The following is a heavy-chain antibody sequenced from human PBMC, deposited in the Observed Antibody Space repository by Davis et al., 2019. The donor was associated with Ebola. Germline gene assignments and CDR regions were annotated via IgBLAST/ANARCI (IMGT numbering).Heavy chain of an antibody. J-gene: IGHJ4*02. Sequence: SETLSLTCTVSGGSISSSSYYWSWIRQPPGKGLEWIGRIYTSGSTNYNPSLKSRVTMSVDTSKNQFSLKLSSVTAADTAVYYCARQGRLVPAATIDYWGQGTLVTVSS. CDR3: ARQGRLVPAATIDY. V-gene: IGHV4-61*02. CDR2: IYTSGST. CDR1: GGSISSSSYY. D-gene: IGHD2-2*01.